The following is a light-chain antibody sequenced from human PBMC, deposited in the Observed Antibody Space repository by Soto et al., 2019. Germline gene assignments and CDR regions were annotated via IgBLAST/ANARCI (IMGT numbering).Light chain of an antibody. CDR2: DVN. Sequence: QSVLPQPASVSGSPGQSITISCTGTSSDVGAYNYVSWCQQHPGKAPRLIIYDVNNRPSGVSNRFSGSKSANTASLTISGLQAEDEADYYCSSYTSSSTYVFGTGTKLTVL. J-gene: IGLJ1*01. V-gene: IGLV2-14*01. CDR1: SSDVGAYNY. CDR3: SSYTSSSTYV.